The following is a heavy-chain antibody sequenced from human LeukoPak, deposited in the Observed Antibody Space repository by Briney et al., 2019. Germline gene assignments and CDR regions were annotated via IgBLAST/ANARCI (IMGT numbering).Heavy chain of an antibody. V-gene: IGHV4-34*01. CDR3: ARHGEGHYYDSSGNRATAFDI. J-gene: IGHJ3*02. Sequence: SETLSLTCAVYGGSFSGYYWSWIRQPPGKGLEWIGEINHSGSTNYNPSLKSRVTISVDTSKNQFSLKLSSVTAADTAVYYCARHGEGHYYDSSGNRATAFDIWGQGTMVTVSS. CDR1: GGSFSGYY. CDR2: INHSGST. D-gene: IGHD3-22*01.